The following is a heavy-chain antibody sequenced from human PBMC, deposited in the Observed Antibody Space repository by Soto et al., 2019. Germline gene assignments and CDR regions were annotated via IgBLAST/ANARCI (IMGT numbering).Heavy chain of an antibody. CDR3: AKGSQLAAATPFVY. D-gene: IGHD6-13*01. CDR1: GFTFDDYA. Sequence: EVQLVESGGGLVQPGRSLRLSCAASGFTFDDYAMHWVRQAPGKGLEWVSGISWNSGSIGYADSVKGRFTISRDNAKNSLYLQMNSLRAEDTALYYCAKGSQLAAATPFVYWGQGTLVTVSS. CDR2: ISWNSGSI. V-gene: IGHV3-9*01. J-gene: IGHJ4*02.